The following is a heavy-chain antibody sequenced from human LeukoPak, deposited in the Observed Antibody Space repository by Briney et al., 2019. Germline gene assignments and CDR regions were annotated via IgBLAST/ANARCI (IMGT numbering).Heavy chain of an antibody. CDR3: AKDTDIAVAGTGSFGY. V-gene: IGHV3-9*01. J-gene: IGHJ4*02. D-gene: IGHD6-19*01. Sequence: GGSLRLSCAASGFTFDDYAMHWVRHAPGKGLEWVSGISWNSGSIGYADSVKGRFTISRDNAKNSLYLQMNSLRAEDTALYYCAKDTDIAVAGTGSFGYWGQGTLVTVSS. CDR2: ISWNSGSI. CDR1: GFTFDDYA.